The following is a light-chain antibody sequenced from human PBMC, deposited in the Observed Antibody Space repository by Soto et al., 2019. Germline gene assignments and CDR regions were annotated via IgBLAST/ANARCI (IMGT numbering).Light chain of an antibody. CDR3: QQSYSIPWT. CDR2: AAS. V-gene: IGKV1-39*01. CDR1: LSISSY. J-gene: IGKJ1*01. Sequence: DVQMTKTKSSLSASVGDRVTSTCRASLSISSYLNWYQQKPGKAPNLLISAASSLEGGVPSRFSGSGSGTDFTLTITSLKPEDFATYYSQQSYSIPWTFGQRT.